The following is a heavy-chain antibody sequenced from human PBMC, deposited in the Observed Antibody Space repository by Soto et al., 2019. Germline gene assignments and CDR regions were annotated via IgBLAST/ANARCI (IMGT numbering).Heavy chain of an antibody. CDR3: AKEGYSSGWYGSDYYYGMDV. V-gene: IGHV3-43*01. CDR2: ISWDGGST. D-gene: IGHD6-19*01. J-gene: IGHJ6*02. Sequence: GGSLRLSCAASGFTFDDYTMHWVRQAPGKGLEWVSLISWDGGSTYYADSVKGRFTISRDNSKNSLYLQMNSLRTEDTALYYCAKEGYSSGWYGSDYYYGMDVWGQGTTVTVSS. CDR1: GFTFDDYT.